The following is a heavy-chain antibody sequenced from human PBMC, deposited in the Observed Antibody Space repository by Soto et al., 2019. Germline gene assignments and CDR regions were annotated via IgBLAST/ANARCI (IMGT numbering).Heavy chain of an antibody. V-gene: IGHV1-8*01. CDR2: MNPNSGNT. J-gene: IGHJ3*02. Sequence: ASVKVSCKASGYTFTSYDINWVRQATGQGLEWMGWMNPNSGNTGYAQKFQGRVTMTRNTSISTAYMELSSLRSEDTAVYYCALLMVYAHPGEDAFDIWGQGTMVTVSS. CDR3: ALLMVYAHPGEDAFDI. D-gene: IGHD2-8*01. CDR1: GYTFTSYD.